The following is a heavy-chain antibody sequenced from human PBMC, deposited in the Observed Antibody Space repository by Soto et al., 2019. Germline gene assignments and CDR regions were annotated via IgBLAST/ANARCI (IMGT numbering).Heavy chain of an antibody. D-gene: IGHD6-19*01. Sequence: QSTVKVSGPTLVKPTQTLTLTCTLSGISLTTSGVGLGWVRQTPGKALEWLALIYWNDDKHYRPCLWRRLQISKDTSKNPALHRMTNIDPADTATYYCAPGLATLPVFAFDVWGQGTVVTVSS. CDR3: APGLATLPVFAFDV. V-gene: IGHV2-5*01. CDR1: GISLTTSGVG. J-gene: IGHJ3*01. CDR2: IYWNDDK.